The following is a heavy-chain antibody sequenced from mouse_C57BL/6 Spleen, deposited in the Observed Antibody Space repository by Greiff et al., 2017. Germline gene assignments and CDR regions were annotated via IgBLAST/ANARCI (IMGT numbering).Heavy chain of an antibody. Sequence: VQLQQSGPELVKPGASVKISCKASGYSFTGYYMNWVKQSPEKSLEWIGEINPSTGGTTYNQKFKAKATLTVDKSSSTAYMQLKSLTSEDSAVXYCARSNHLDYWGQGTTLTVSS. V-gene: IGHV1-42*01. J-gene: IGHJ2*01. CDR3: ARSNHLDY. D-gene: IGHD2-5*01. CDR1: GYSFTGYY. CDR2: INPSTGGT.